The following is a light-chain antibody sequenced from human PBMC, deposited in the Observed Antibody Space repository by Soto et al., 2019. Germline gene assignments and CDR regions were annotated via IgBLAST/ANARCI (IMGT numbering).Light chain of an antibody. J-gene: IGKJ2*01. V-gene: IGKV1D-12*01. CDR2: AAA. Sequence: DIQMTQSPSSVSASVGDRVTITCRASQGVSASLAWYQQKSGKAPKLLIYAAATLQTGFPSSFSGSSSGTDYTRTVTSLQPEDAATYYFQQTDNYPYTFGQGTNLEIK. CDR1: QGVSAS. CDR3: QQTDNYPYT.